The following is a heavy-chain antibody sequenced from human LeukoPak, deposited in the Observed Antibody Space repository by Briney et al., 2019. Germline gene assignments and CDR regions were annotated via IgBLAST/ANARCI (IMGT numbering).Heavy chain of an antibody. J-gene: IGHJ5*02. Sequence: GGSLRLSCAASGFPFSSYDMTGVRQAAARGLEWVSSIRPIRYNTYFGASVQDRFTISRDNSKNTVYLQMNNMRLHDTAVYYGARVAGWHWFDPWGQGTLVTVSS. CDR3: ARVAGWHWFDP. V-gene: IGHV3-23*01. CDR2: IRPIRYNT. D-gene: IGHD6-19*01. CDR1: GFPFSSYD.